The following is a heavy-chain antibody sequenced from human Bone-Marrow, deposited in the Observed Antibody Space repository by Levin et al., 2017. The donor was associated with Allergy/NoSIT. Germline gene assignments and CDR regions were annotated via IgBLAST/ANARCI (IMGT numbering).Heavy chain of an antibody. V-gene: IGHV1-2*06. D-gene: IGHD5-18*01. Sequence: GESLKISCKTSGYTFTVYYMHWVRQAPGQGLEWMGRINPSTGVTDYVQKFQGRVTMTRDTSISTAYMELSSLRSDDTAVYYCARIGRSHSLDTWGQGTLVTVSS. CDR3: ARIGRSHSLDT. J-gene: IGHJ5*02. CDR1: GYTFTVYY. CDR2: INPSTGVT.